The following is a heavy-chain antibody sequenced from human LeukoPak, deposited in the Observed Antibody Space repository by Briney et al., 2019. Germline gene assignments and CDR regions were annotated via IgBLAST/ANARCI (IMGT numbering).Heavy chain of an antibody. J-gene: IGHJ5*02. V-gene: IGHV4-59*01. CDR1: GGSISSYY. CDR3: ARKRGWFDP. CDR2: IYYSGST. Sequence: SETLSLTCTVSGGSISSYYWSWIRQPPGKGLEWIGYIYYSGSTNYNPSLKSRVTISVDTSKNQFSLKLSSVTAADTAVYYCARKRGWFDPWGQGTLVTVSS.